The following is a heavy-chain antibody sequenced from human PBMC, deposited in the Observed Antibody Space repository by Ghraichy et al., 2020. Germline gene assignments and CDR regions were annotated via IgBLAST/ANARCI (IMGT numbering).Heavy chain of an antibody. D-gene: IGHD1-14*01. CDR1: GFTFDDYA. V-gene: IGHV3-43*02. CDR2: ISGDGGTT. CDR3: SKSEPSYGVGLMDV. J-gene: IGHJ6*03. Sequence: GGSLRLSCAASGFTFDDYAMHWVRQAPGKGLEWVSLISGDGGTTYYADSVKGRFTISRDNSKNSLYLQMNSLRTEDTALYYLSKSEPSYGVGLMDVWGKGTTVTVSS.